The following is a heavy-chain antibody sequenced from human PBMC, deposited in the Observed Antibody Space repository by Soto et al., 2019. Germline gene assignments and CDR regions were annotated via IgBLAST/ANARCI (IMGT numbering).Heavy chain of an antibody. V-gene: IGHV3-23*01. CDR1: GFTFSSYA. J-gene: IGHJ5*02. Sequence: PGGSLRLSCAASGFTFSSYAMTWVRQAPGKGLEWVSAISYSGVSTYYADSVKGRFTISRDSSENTLSLQMNSLRAEDTAVYYCARVTFASGSSLNWLDPWGQGTLVTVSS. CDR3: ARVTFASGSSLNWLDP. CDR2: ISYSGVST. D-gene: IGHD6-6*01.